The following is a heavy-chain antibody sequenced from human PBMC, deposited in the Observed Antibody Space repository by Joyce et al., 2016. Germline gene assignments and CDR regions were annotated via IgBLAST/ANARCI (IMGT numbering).Heavy chain of an antibody. CDR1: GFSFSTYF. CDR3: ARDDSTGFQYLDS. J-gene: IGHJ4*01. V-gene: IGHV3-7*03. CDR2: VKHDGGER. Sequence: EVHLEESGGGLVRPGGSLRLSCAASGFSFSTYFMSWVRQAPGKGLGGVANVKHDGGERYYVGSVRGRFTISRDNAKNSLYLQMNNLRTEDTAVYYCARDDSTGFQYLDSWGRGILVTVSS. D-gene: IGHD3-22*01.